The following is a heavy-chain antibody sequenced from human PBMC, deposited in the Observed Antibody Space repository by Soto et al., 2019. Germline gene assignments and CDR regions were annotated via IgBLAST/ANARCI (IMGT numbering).Heavy chain of an antibody. CDR2: LSASGGST. CDR3: AKAGTHSYFDY. V-gene: IGHV3-23*01. Sequence: ESGGGLVQPGGSLRLSCAASGFTFSIYAMNWVRQAPGKGLEWVSALSASGGSTYYADSVKGRFTISRDNSKNTLHLQMDSLRAEDTAVYHCAKAGTHSYFDYWGQGTLVTVSS. D-gene: IGHD1-1*01. J-gene: IGHJ4*02. CDR1: GFTFSIYA.